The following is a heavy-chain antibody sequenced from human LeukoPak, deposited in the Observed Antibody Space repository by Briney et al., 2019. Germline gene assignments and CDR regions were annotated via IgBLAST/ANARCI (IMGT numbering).Heavy chain of an antibody. D-gene: IGHD3-16*02. Sequence: KPSETLSLTCTVSGGSIRSYYWSWIRQPPGKGLEWIGYIYYSGSTNYNPSLKSRVTISVDTSKNHFSLKLTSVTAADTAFYYCAIGRLGELSLSQFDYWGQGTLVTVSS. CDR1: GGSIRSYY. CDR2: IYYSGST. V-gene: IGHV4-59*01. CDR3: AIGRLGELSLSQFDY. J-gene: IGHJ4*02.